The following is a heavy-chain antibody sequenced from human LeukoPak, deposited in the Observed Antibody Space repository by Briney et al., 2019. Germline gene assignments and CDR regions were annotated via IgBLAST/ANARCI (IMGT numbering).Heavy chain of an antibody. D-gene: IGHD3-22*01. J-gene: IGHJ4*02. Sequence: SETLSLTCAVYGGSFSGYYWSWIRQPPGKGLEWIGEINHSGSTNHNPSLKSRVTISVDTSKNQFSLKLSSVTAADTAVYYCARSYYDSSGGIDYWGQGTLVTVSS. CDR3: ARSYYDSSGGIDY. CDR1: GGSFSGYY. V-gene: IGHV4-34*01. CDR2: INHSGST.